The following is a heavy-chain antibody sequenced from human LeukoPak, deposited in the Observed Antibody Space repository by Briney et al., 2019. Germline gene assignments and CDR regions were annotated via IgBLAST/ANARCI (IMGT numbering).Heavy chain of an antibody. CDR2: ISSSGNSI. Sequence: GGSLRLSCAASGFTYSSYEMNWVRQAPGKGLEWVSSISSSGNSIRYADSVKGRFTISRDNVKNSLYLQMNSLRPEDTAFYFCTKDGRELRTDEPYFDFWGQGTLVTVSS. V-gene: IGHV3-48*03. J-gene: IGHJ4*02. CDR3: TKDGRELRTDEPYFDF. CDR1: GFTYSSYE. D-gene: IGHD1-26*01.